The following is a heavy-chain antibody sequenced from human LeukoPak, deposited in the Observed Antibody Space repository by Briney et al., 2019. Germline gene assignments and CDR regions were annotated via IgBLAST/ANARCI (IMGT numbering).Heavy chain of an antibody. D-gene: IGHD2-15*01. Sequence: PSETLSLTCTVSGGSISSYYWSWIRQPPGKGLEWIGYIYYGGSTNYNPSLKSRVTISVDTSKNQFSLKLSSVTAADTAVYYCARGNCSGGSCYSGYWGQGTLVTVSS. J-gene: IGHJ4*02. CDR1: GGSISSYY. CDR3: ARGNCSGGSCYSGY. V-gene: IGHV4-59*01. CDR2: IYYGGST.